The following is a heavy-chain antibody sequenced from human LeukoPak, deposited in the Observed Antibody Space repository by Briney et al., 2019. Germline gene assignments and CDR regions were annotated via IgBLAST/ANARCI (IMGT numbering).Heavy chain of an antibody. CDR1: GYTFTGYY. CDR3: ARANGAAAGLDY. J-gene: IGHJ4*02. CDR2: INPNSGGT. Sequence: APVKVSCKASGYTFTGYYMHWVRQAPGQGLEWMGWINPNSGGTNYAQKFQGRVTMTRDTSISTAYMELSRLRSDDTAVYYCARANGAAAGLDYWGQGTLVTVSS. V-gene: IGHV1-2*02. D-gene: IGHD6-13*01.